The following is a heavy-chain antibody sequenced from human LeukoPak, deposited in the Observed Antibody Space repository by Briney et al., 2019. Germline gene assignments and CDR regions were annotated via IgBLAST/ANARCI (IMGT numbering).Heavy chain of an antibody. V-gene: IGHV3-23*01. CDR1: GFTFSSYA. CDR2: IFGSGGST. D-gene: IGHD6-19*01. CDR3: AKTTTGYSSGRYPGWPVDY. J-gene: IGHJ4*02. Sequence: GGSLRLPCAASGFTFSSYAMYWVRQAPGKGLEWVSGIFGSGGSTHYADSVKGRFTISRDNSKNTVYLQMNSLRAEDTAVYYCAKTTTGYSSGRYPGWPVDYWGQGTLVTVSS.